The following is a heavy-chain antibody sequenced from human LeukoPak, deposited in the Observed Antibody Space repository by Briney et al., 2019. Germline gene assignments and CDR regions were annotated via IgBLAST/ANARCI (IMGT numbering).Heavy chain of an antibody. CDR3: ARGRKYSSSSYYFDY. CDR1: GYTFTGYY. CDR2: INPNSGGT. D-gene: IGHD6-13*01. V-gene: IGHV1-2*02. J-gene: IGHJ4*02. Sequence: GASVKVSCKASGYTFTGYYMHWVRQAPGQGLEWMGWINPNSGGTNYAQKFQGRVTMTRDTSISTAYMELSRLRSDDTAVYYCARGRKYSSSSYYFDYWGQGTLVTVSS.